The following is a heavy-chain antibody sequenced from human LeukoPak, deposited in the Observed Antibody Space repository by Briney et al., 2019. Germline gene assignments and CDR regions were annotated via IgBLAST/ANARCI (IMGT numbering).Heavy chain of an antibody. J-gene: IGHJ4*02. Sequence: SETLSLTCTVSGGSISSYYWSWIRQPAGKGLEWIGRIYTSGSTNYNPSLKSRVTMSVDTSKNQFSLRLSSVTAADTAVYYCARARKGIEAGQFDYWGQGTLVTVSS. D-gene: IGHD6-19*01. CDR1: GGSISSYY. V-gene: IGHV4-4*07. CDR3: ARARKGIEAGQFDY. CDR2: IYTSGST.